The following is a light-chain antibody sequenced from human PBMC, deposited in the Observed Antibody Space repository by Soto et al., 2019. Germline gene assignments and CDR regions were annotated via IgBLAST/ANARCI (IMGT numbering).Light chain of an antibody. CDR3: QHYTNYPNT. J-gene: IGKJ2*01. V-gene: IGKV1-5*01. CDR1: QSIDSW. Sequence: DIQMTQSPSTLSASVGDRVTITCRSSQSIDSWLAWYQQKPVKAPKPLIYDASSLESGVTSRFSGRGSGTEFTLTISSRQPDDLVTYYCQHYTNYPNTFCQGTQREIK. CDR2: DAS.